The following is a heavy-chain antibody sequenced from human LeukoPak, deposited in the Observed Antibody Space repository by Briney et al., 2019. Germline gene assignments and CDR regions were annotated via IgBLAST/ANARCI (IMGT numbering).Heavy chain of an antibody. CDR1: GGTFSSSA. CDR2: IILVLNIT. D-gene: IGHD4/OR15-4a*01. J-gene: IGHJ6*02. CDR3: ARDQGLTAPPPYGLDV. V-gene: IGHV1-69*04. Sequence: SVKVSCKTSGGTFSSSAITWVRQAPGQGLEWMGRIILVLNITSYAQKFQGRVTITADTSTSTVYMELSSLRSEETAVYYCARDQGLTAPPPYGLDVWGQGATVIVSS.